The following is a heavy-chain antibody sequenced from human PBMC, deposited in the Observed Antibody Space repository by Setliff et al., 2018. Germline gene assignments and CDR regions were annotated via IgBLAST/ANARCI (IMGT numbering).Heavy chain of an antibody. D-gene: IGHD3-3*01. CDR3: AKVLAIFGVVTDIGFYFDY. CDR2: IIGVGGGT. J-gene: IGHJ4*02. Sequence: PGGSLRLSCAASGFTFSNYAMSWVRQAPGKGLEWVSTIIGVGGGTYFADSVKGRLTISRDNSKNTLYLQMNSLRAEDTAIYYCAKVLAIFGVVTDIGFYFDYWGQGSLVTVS. V-gene: IGHV3-23*01. CDR1: GFTFSNYA.